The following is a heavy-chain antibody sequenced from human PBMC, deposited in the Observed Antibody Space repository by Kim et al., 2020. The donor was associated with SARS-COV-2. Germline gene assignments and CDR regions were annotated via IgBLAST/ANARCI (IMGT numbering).Heavy chain of an antibody. CDR2: IKSKTDGGTT. D-gene: IGHD2-21*02. CDR1: GFTFSNAW. J-gene: IGHJ4*02. V-gene: IGHV3-15*01. Sequence: GGSLSLSCASSGFTFSNAWMSWVRQALGKGLEWVGRIKSKTDGGTTDYAAPVKGRFTISRDDSKNTLYLQMNSLKTEDTAVYYCTTDRDPGVTGSTVDYWGQGTLVTVSS. CDR3: TTDRDPGVTGSTVDY.